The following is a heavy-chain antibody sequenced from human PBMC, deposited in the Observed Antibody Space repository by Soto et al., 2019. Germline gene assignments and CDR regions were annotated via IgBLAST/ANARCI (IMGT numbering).Heavy chain of an antibody. V-gene: IGHV4-4*02. CDR1: GGSIISNYW. J-gene: IGHJ4*02. CDR2: MYHSGST. Sequence: PSETLSLTCAVSGGSIISNYWWTWVRQPPGKGLEWIAEMYHSGSTNYNPSLKSRVTISVDKSKNQISLKLSSVTAADTAVYYCARVLSSGWSRFDYWGQGTLVTVSS. CDR3: ARVLSSGWSRFDY. D-gene: IGHD6-19*01.